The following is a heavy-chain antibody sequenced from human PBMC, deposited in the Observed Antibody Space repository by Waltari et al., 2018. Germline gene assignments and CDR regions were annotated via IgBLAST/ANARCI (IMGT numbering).Heavy chain of an antibody. Sequence: QVQLQQWGAGLLKPSETLSLTCAVYGGSFSGYYWRWIRQPPGQGLEWIGEINHSGSTNYNPSLKSRVTISVDTSKNQFSLKLSSVTAADTAVYYCARGRGYYYYYYYMDVWGKGTTVTVSS. CDR2: INHSGST. V-gene: IGHV4-34*01. J-gene: IGHJ6*03. CDR3: ARGRGYYYYYYYMDV. CDR1: GGSFSGYY. D-gene: IGHD6-25*01.